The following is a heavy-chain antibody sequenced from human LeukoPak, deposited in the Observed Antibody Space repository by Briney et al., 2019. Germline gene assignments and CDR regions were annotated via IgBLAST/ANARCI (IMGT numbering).Heavy chain of an antibody. V-gene: IGHV4-30-2*01. CDR1: GGSISSGGYS. CDR3: ARGWPYYDDSSGLNWFDP. D-gene: IGHD3-22*01. CDR2: IYHSGST. J-gene: IGHJ5*02. Sequence: SETLSLTCAVSGGSISSGGYSWSWIRQPPGKGLEWIGYIYHSGSTYYNPSLKSRVTISVDRSKNQFSLKLSSVTAADTAVYYCARGWPYYDDSSGLNWFDPWGQGTLVTVSS.